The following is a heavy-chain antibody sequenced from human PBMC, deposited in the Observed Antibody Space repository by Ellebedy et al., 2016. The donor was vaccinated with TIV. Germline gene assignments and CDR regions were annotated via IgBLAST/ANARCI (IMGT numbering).Heavy chain of an antibody. J-gene: IGHJ3*01. CDR1: GFSFSTSA. CDR3: ARDGVLTGAFDL. CDR2: LSYDGSNE. Sequence: GGSLRLXCATSGFSFSTSAMHWVRQAPGKGLQWVAVLSYDGSNEYYGDSVNGRFTISRDISKNTLYLHMNSLRPDDTAVYYCARDGVLTGAFDLWGQGTMLTVSS. V-gene: IGHV3-30-3*01. D-gene: IGHD3-9*01.